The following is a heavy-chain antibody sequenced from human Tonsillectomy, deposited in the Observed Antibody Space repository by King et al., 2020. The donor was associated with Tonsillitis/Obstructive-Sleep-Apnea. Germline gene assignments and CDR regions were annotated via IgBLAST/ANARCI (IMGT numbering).Heavy chain of an antibody. V-gene: IGHV3-23*04. J-gene: IGHJ4*02. CDR1: GFTFSSYA. D-gene: IGHD1-26*01. CDR2: ISDSGGNT. Sequence: VQLVESGGGLVQPGGSLRLSCAASGFTFSSYAMSWVRQAPGKGLEWVSTISDSGGNTHYADSVKGRFTISRDNSKNTVYLQMNSLRVEDTAVYYCAKDVGPSPFFDYWGPGTLVTVSS. CDR3: AKDVGPSPFFDY.